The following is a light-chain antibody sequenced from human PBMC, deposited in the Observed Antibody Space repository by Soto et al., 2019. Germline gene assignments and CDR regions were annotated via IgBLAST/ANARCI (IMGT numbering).Light chain of an antibody. J-gene: IGKJ1*01. CDR1: QNINNW. CDR2: QAS. CDR3: QQYNNYWT. Sequence: DIPLTQSPSTLSASVGDRITITCRANQNINNWLAWYQQKPGKAPNLLMYQASSLESGVPSRFSGSGSGTEFTLTISSLQPDDFATYYCQQYNNYWTFGQGTKVEIK. V-gene: IGKV1-5*03.